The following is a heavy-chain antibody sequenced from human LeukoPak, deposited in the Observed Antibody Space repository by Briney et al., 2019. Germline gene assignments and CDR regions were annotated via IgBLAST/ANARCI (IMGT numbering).Heavy chain of an antibody. D-gene: IGHD1-26*01. CDR3: ARDWGRIVGAPGGY. CDR2: ISYDGSNK. Sequence: GGSLRLSCAASGFTFSSYAMHWVRQAPGKGLEWVAVISYDGSNKYHADSVKGRFTISRDNSKNTLYLQMNSLRAEDTAVYYCARDWGRIVGAPGGYWGQGTLVTVSS. CDR1: GFTFSSYA. J-gene: IGHJ4*02. V-gene: IGHV3-30-3*01.